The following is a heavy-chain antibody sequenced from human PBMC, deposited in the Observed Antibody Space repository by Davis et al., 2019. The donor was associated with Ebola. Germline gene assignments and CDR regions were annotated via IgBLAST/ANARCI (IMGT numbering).Heavy chain of an antibody. CDR2: IYSGGST. D-gene: IGHD6-19*01. CDR3: ARDSAVAGPADY. J-gene: IGHJ4*02. V-gene: IGHV3-66*02. Sequence: GESLKISCAASGFTVSSNYMSWVRQAPGKGLEWVSVIYSGGSTYYADSVKGRFTISRDNSKNTLYLQMNSLRAEDTAVYYCARDSAVAGPADYWGQGTLVTVSS. CDR1: GFTVSSNY.